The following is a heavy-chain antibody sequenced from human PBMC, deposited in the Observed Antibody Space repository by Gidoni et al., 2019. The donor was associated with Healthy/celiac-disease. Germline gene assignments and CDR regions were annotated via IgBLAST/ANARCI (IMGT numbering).Heavy chain of an antibody. J-gene: IGHJ4*02. V-gene: IGHV2-26*01. CDR1: GFSLSNARMG. CDR3: ARMGDGYNYLPLFDY. Sequence: QDTLKESGPVLVNPTETLTLTCTDSGFSLSNARMGVSWIRQPPGKALEWLAHIFSNDEKSDSTSLKSRLTISTATSKSQVVLTMTNMDPVDTATYYCARMGDGYNYLPLFDYWGQGTLVTVSS. CDR2: IFSNDEK. D-gene: IGHD5-12*01.